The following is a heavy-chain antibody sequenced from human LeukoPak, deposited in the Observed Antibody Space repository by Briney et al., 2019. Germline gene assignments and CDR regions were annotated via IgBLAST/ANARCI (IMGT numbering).Heavy chain of an antibody. D-gene: IGHD4-17*01. CDR3: ATSGDYRWGGYYYYYMVV. CDR1: GGSISSYY. V-gene: IGHV4-59*01. J-gene: IGHJ6*03. Sequence: SETLSLTCTVSGGSISSYYWSWIRQPPGKGLEWIGFIHYSGSTHYKPSLKSRGTISVDTSKNQYSLKLSSVTAADTAVYYCATSGDYRWGGYYYYYMVVWGKGTTVTVSS. CDR2: IHYSGST.